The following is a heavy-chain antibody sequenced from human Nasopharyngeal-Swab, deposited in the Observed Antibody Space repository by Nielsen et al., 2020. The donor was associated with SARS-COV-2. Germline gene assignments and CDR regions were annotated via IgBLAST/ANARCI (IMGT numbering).Heavy chain of an antibody. V-gene: IGHV1-69*13. D-gene: IGHD3-10*01. CDR1: GGTFSSYA. Sequence: SVKVSCKASGGTFSSYAISWVRQAPGQGLEWMGGIIPIFGTANYAQKFQGRVTITADESTSTAYMELSSLRSEDTAVYYCAREVVRGVMSPSWFDPWGQGTLVTVSS. CDR3: AREVVRGVMSPSWFDP. CDR2: IIPIFGTA. J-gene: IGHJ5*02.